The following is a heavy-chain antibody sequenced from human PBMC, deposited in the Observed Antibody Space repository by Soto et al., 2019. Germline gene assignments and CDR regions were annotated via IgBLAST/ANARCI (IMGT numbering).Heavy chain of an antibody. Sequence: QVQLVQSGAEVRKPGSSVRVSCKASGGSFNRHTISWVRQAPGQGLEWMGGIIPIFGTANHAQKFQGRVTIIADESTSTGYKGMDRLGSDDTAIYYWGGGWGYDSTGYYYAYWGQGTLVIVSS. V-gene: IGHV1-69*01. D-gene: IGHD3-22*01. CDR2: IIPIFGTA. CDR1: GGSFNRHT. J-gene: IGHJ4*02. CDR3: GGGWGYDSTGYYYAY.